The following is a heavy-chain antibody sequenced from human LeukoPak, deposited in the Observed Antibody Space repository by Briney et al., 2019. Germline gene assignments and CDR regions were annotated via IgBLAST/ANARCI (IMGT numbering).Heavy chain of an antibody. CDR2: TYYSGST. V-gene: IGHV4-59*01. D-gene: IGHD3-3*01. CDR3: ARGEPYYDFWSGYPFDY. J-gene: IGHJ4*02. CDR1: GGSISSYY. Sequence: SETLSLTCTVSGGSISSYYWSWIRQPPGKGLEWIGYTYYSGSTKYNPSLKSRVTMSVDTSKNQFSLKLSSVTAADTAVYYCARGEPYYDFWSGYPFDYWGQGTLVTVSS.